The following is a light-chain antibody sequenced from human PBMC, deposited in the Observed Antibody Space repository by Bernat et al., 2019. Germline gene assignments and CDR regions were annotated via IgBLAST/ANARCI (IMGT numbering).Light chain of an antibody. J-gene: IGLJ3*02. CDR1: SSDVGGYNY. CDR2: DVS. V-gene: IGLV2-14*03. CDR3: SSYTSSSTLV. Sequence: QSALTQPASVSGSPVQSITISCTGTSSDVGGYNYVSWYQQHPGKAPKLMIYDVSDRPSGVSNRFSGSKSGNTASLTISGQQAEDEADYYCSSYTSSSTLVFGGGTNLTVL.